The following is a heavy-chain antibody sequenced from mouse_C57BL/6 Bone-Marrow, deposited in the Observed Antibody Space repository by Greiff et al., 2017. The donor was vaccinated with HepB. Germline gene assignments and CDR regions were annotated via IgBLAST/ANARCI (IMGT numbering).Heavy chain of an antibody. J-gene: IGHJ1*03. CDR3: ARFGNSLYWYFDV. Sequence: VQLQQPGAELVRPGSSVKLSCKASGYTFTSYWMHWVKQRPIQGLEWIGNIDPSDSETHYNQKFKDKATLTVDKSSSTAYMQLSSLTSEDSAVYYCARFGNSLYWYFDVWGTWTTVTVSS. V-gene: IGHV1-52*01. D-gene: IGHD2-1*01. CDR2: IDPSDSET. CDR1: GYTFTSYW.